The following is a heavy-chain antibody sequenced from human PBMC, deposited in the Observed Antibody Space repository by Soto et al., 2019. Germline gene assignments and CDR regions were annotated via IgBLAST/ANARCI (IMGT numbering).Heavy chain of an antibody. CDR2: IYYSGST. CDR1: GGSISSYY. V-gene: IGHV4-59*01. CDR3: ARVLFGRGNWFDP. J-gene: IGHJ5*02. Sequence: SETLSLTCTVSGGSISSYYWSWIRQPPGKGLEWIGYIYYSGSTNYNPSLKSRVTISVDTSKNQFSLKLSSVTAADTAVYYCARVLFGRGNWFDPWGQRTLVTVSS. D-gene: IGHD3-3*01.